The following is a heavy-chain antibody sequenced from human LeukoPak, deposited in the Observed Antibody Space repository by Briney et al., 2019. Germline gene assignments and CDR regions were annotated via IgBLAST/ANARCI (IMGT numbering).Heavy chain of an antibody. D-gene: IGHD5-12*01. CDR3: ARRGYSAYDKYYFDY. V-gene: IGHV4-31*03. Sequence: SESLSLTCTVSGGSISSGGYYWSWIRQHPGKGLEWIGYIYYSGSTYYNPSLKSRVTISVDTSKNQFSLKLSSMTAADTAVYYCARRGYSAYDKYYFDYWGQGTLVTVSS. CDR1: GGSISSGGYY. CDR2: IYYSGST. J-gene: IGHJ4*02.